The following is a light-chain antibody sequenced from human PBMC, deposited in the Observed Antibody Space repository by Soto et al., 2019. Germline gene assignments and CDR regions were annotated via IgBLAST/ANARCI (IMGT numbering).Light chain of an antibody. J-gene: IGKJ1*01. CDR2: AAS. CDR1: QSISSY. CDR3: QQSYSTRWT. Sequence: DIQKTQSPSSLYASVGDRVTITCRASQSISSYLNWYQQKPGKAPKLLIYAASSLQSGFPSRFSGSGSGTDFTLTISSLQPEDFATYYCQQSYSTRWTFGQGTKVDIK. V-gene: IGKV1-39*01.